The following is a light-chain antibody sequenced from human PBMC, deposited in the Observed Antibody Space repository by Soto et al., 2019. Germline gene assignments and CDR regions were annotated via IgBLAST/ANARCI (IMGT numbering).Light chain of an antibody. CDR2: GNS. CDR3: QSYDSSLSRYV. CDR1: GSNIGAGYD. V-gene: IGLV1-40*01. Sequence: QSVLTQPPSVSGAPGQRVTISCTGSGSNIGAGYDVHWYQQLPGTAPKLLIYGNSNRPSGVPDRFSGSKSGTSASLAITGLQAEDEADYYCQSYDSSLSRYVFGTGTKVTVL. J-gene: IGLJ1*01.